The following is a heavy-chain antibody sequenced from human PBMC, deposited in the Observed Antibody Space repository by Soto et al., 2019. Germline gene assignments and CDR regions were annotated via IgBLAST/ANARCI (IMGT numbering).Heavy chain of an antibody. CDR1: GGSVSSGSYY. D-gene: IGHD2-2*02. CDR3: AGAITNTLGYFDY. Sequence: QVQLQESGPGLVKPSETLSLTCTVSGGSVSSGSYYWSWIRQPPGKGLEWIGYIYYSGSTNYNPSLPSHVTISVDTSKTQFSLKLRSVTAADTAVYYCAGAITNTLGYFDYWGRGSLVTVSS. CDR2: IYYSGST. V-gene: IGHV4-61*01. J-gene: IGHJ4*03.